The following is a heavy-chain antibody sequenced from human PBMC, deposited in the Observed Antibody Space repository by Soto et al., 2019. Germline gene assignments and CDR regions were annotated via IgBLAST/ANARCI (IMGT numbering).Heavy chain of an antibody. J-gene: IGHJ5*02. V-gene: IGHV4-59*01. Sequence: LSLTCTVSGGSISSYYWSWIRQPPGKGLEWIGYIYYSGSTNYNPSLKSRVTISVDTSKNQFSLKLSSVTAADTAVYYCARMDYRGDWFDPWGQGTLVTVSS. CDR1: GGSISSYY. D-gene: IGHD3-16*01. CDR2: IYYSGST. CDR3: ARMDYRGDWFDP.